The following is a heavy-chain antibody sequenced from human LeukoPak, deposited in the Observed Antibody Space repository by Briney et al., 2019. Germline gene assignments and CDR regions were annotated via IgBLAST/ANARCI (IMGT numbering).Heavy chain of an antibody. CDR1: GDSISSSNYY. J-gene: IGHJ4*02. CDR2: IYYSGSI. Sequence: SETLSLTCTVSGDSISSSNYYWGWIRQPPGKGLEWIGSIYYSGSIYYNPSLKSRVTKSVDTSKNQFSLKLSSVSAADTAVYYCARHLKFSNNFPAYVRYWGQGTQVTVSS. CDR3: ARHLKFSNNFPAYVRY. V-gene: IGHV4-39*01. D-gene: IGHD6-6*01.